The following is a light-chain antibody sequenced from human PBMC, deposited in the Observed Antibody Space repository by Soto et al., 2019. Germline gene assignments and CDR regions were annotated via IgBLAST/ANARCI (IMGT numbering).Light chain of an antibody. Sequence: DIQMTQSPSTLSASVGDRVTITCRASQTIITWLAWYQQKPGKAPKLLIYKASTLEGEVPSRFSGSGSETEFPLTINRLQPDDSAPYDCQQYRTYWWTFGQGTKVEIK. V-gene: IGKV1-5*03. CDR2: KAS. J-gene: IGKJ1*01. CDR1: QTIITW. CDR3: QQYRTYWWT.